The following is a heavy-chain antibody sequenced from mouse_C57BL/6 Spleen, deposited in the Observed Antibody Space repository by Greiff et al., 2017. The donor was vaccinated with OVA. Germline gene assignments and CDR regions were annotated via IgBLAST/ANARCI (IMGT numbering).Heavy chain of an antibody. CDR3: AREDPDDGYYYAMDY. V-gene: IGHV5-4*01. D-gene: IGHD2-12*01. CDR1: GFTFSSYA. Sequence: EVQLVESGGGLVKPGGSLKLSCAASGFTFSSYAMSWVRQTPEKRLEWVATISDGGSYTYYPDNVKGRFTISRDNAKNNLYLQMSHLKSEDTAMYYCAREDPDDGYYYAMDYGGQGTSVTVSS. CDR2: ISDGGSYT. J-gene: IGHJ4*01.